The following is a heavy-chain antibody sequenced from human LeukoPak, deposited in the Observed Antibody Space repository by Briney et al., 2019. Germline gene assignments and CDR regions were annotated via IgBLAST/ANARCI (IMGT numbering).Heavy chain of an antibody. CDR3: ARVIRAEENPTFDI. V-gene: IGHV4-61*02. J-gene: IGHJ3*02. Sequence: PSETLSLTCTVSGGSISSGSYYWSWIRQPAGKGLEWIGRIYTSGSTNYNPSLKSRVTISVDTSKNQFSLRVSSMTAADTAVFYCARVIRAEENPTFDIWGQGTMVTVSS. CDR1: GGSISSGSYY. CDR2: IYTSGST.